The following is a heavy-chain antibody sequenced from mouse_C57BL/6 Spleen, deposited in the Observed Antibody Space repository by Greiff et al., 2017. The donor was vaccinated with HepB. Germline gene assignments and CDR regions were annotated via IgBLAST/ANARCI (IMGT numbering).Heavy chain of an antibody. V-gene: IGHV1-81*01. CDR1: GYTFTSYG. D-gene: IGHD3-2*02. J-gene: IGHJ4*01. CDR3: ALDSSGYDYAMDY. Sequence: VQLQESGAELARPGASVKLSCKASGYTFTSYGISWVKQRTGQGLEWIGEIYPRSGNTYYNEKFKGKATLTADKSSSTAYMELRSLTSEDSAVYFCALDSSGYDYAMDYWGQGTSVTVSS. CDR2: IYPRSGNT.